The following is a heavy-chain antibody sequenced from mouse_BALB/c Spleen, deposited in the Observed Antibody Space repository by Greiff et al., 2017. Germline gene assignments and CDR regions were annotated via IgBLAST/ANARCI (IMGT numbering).Heavy chain of an antibody. J-gene: IGHJ3*01. D-gene: IGHD2-3*01. Sequence: VMLVESGPGLVAPSQSLSITCTVSGFSLTSYGVHWVRQPPGKGLEWLGVIWAGGSTNYNSALMSRLSISKDNSKSQVFLKMNSLQTDDTAMYYCARAYDQRGWFAYWGQGTLVTVTA. CDR2: IWAGGST. CDR1: GFSLTSYG. V-gene: IGHV2-9*02. CDR3: ARAYDQRGWFAY.